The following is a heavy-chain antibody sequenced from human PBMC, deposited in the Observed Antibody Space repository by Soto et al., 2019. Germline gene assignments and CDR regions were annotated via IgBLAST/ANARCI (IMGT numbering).Heavy chain of an antibody. CDR1: GYSFTSYW. CDR2: IYPGDSDT. CDR3: ATSVYYDFWSGPRYYGMDV. D-gene: IGHD3-3*01. J-gene: IGHJ6*02. V-gene: IGHV5-51*01. Sequence: GESLKISCKGSGYSFTSYWIGWVRQMSGKGLEWMGIIYPGDSDTRYSPSFQGQVTISADKSISTAYLQWSSLKASDTAMYYCATSVYYDFWSGPRYYGMDVWGQGTTVTVSS.